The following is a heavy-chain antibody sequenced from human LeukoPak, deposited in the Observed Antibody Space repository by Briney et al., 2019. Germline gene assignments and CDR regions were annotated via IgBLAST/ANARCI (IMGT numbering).Heavy chain of an antibody. V-gene: IGHV1-18*01. CDR2: ISAYNGNT. CDR1: GYTFTSYG. Sequence: ASVKVSCKASGYTFTSYGISWVRHAPGQGLEWMGWISAYNGNTNYAQKLQGRVTMTTDTSTSTDYMELRSLRSDDTAVYYCARIQYSGYDSGYWGQGTLVTVSS. J-gene: IGHJ4*02. D-gene: IGHD5-12*01. CDR3: ARIQYSGYDSGY.